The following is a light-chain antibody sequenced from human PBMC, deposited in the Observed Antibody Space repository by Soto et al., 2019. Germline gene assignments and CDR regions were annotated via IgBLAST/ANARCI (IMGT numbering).Light chain of an antibody. CDR3: QQYYSTPLT. V-gene: IGKV4-1*01. Sequence: DIVMTQSPDSLAVSLGERATINCKSSQSVLYSSNNKNYLAWYQQKPGQPPKLLIYWASTRESGVPDRFSGSGSGTDFTLTISSLHAEDVAVYYCQQYYSTPLTFGGWTKVEIK. CDR2: WAS. J-gene: IGKJ4*02. CDR1: QSVLYSSNNKNY.